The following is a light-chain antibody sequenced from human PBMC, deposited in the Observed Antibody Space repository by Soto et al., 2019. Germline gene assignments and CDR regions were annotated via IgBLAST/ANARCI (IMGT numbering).Light chain of an antibody. J-gene: IGKJ1*01. V-gene: IGKV3-15*01. CDR2: GAS. CDR3: QQYNKWPWT. Sequence: EIVMTQSPATLSVSPGERASLSCRASQSVSSYLAWYQQKPGQAPRLLFNGASTRATGIPARFSGSGSGTEFTLTISILQSEDFAVYYCQQYNKWPWTFGQGTKVEIK. CDR1: QSVSSY.